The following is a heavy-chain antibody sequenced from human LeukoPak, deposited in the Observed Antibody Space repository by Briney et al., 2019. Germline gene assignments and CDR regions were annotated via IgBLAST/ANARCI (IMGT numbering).Heavy chain of an antibody. V-gene: IGHV3-30*04. CDR2: ISFDGNHK. CDR3: ARGAGSDYYYYYGMDV. CDR1: GFSFTSYA. Sequence: PGGSLRLSCAASGFSFTSYAMHWVRQAPGKGLEWVAVISFDGNHKYYADSVKGQFIISRDNSKTTVYLQMNSLSTEDTAVYFCARGAGSDYYYYYGMDVWGQGTTVTVSS. D-gene: IGHD6-25*01. J-gene: IGHJ6*02.